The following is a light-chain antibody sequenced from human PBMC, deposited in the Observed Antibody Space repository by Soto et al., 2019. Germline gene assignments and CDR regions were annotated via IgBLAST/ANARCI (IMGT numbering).Light chain of an antibody. CDR1: SSNIGSNT. J-gene: IGLJ2*01. Sequence: QSVLTQPPSASGTPGQRVTISCSGSSSNIGSNTVNWYQQLPGTAPKLLIYSNNHRPSGVPDRFSGSKSGTSAPLAISGLQSGDEADYYCAAWDDSLNGPVFGGGTKLTVL. CDR2: SNN. CDR3: AAWDDSLNGPV. V-gene: IGLV1-44*01.